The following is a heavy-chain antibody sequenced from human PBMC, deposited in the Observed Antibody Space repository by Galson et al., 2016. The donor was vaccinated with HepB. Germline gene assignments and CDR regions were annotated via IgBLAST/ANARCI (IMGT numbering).Heavy chain of an antibody. CDR3: ARSMGYSFNSGFDWFDP. D-gene: IGHD5-18*01. CDR2: ISYSGST. Sequence: TLSLTCTVSGGSISRNYWSWIRQPPGKGLELIGYISYSGSTNYNPSLKSRVTISGDTSKNQFSLRLSSVTAADTAIYYCARSMGYSFNSGFDWFDPWGQGTLVTVSS. V-gene: IGHV4-59*01. J-gene: IGHJ5*02. CDR1: GGSISRNY.